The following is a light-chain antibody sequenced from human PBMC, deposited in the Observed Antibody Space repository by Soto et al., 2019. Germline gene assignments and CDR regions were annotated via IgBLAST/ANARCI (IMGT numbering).Light chain of an antibody. CDR2: WAS. V-gene: IGKV4-1*01. Sequence: DIVMTRSPDSLAVSLGERATINCKSSQSVLYSSNNKNYLAWYQQKPGQPPKLLIYWASARESGVPDRFSGSGSGTDFTLTISSLQAEDVAVYYCQQYYKTPSYTFGQGTRLEIK. CDR3: QQYYKTPSYT. CDR1: QSVLYSSNNKNY. J-gene: IGKJ5*01.